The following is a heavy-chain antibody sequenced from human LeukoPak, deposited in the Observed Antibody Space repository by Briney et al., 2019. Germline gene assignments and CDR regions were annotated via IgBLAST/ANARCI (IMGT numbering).Heavy chain of an antibody. CDR3: AKSRSVLSGTYFDY. V-gene: IGHV3-23*01. CDR1: GFTFSSYA. J-gene: IGHJ4*02. D-gene: IGHD1-26*01. Sequence: PGGSLRLSCAASGFTFSSYAMSWVRQAPGRGLEWVSAISGSGGSTYYADSVKGRFTISRDNSKNTLYLQMNSLRAEDTAVYYCAKSRSVLSGTYFDYWGQGTLVTVSS. CDR2: ISGSGGST.